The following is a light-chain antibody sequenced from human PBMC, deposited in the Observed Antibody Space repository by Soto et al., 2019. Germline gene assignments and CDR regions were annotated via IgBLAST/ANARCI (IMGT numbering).Light chain of an antibody. CDR2: DAS. CDR3: QHYGDSRGT. Sequence: EFVVTQSPATLSLSPGERATLSCGTSQSVSDTYLAWYQQKPGLAPWLIIYDASRRATGIPDRFSGSGSGTDFTLTISRLEPEDFAVYYCQHYGDSRGTFGQGTKVEIK. J-gene: IGKJ1*01. V-gene: IGKV3D-20*01. CDR1: QSVSDTY.